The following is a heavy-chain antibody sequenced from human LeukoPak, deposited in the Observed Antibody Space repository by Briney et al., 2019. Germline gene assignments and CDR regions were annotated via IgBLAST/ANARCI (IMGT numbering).Heavy chain of an antibody. CDR2: IRSNGGST. J-gene: IGHJ4*02. V-gene: IGHV3-64*01. Sequence: PGGSLRLSCAASGFTFSSYAMRWVRQAPQEGLEYVSPIRSNGGSTYYANSVKGRFTISRDNSMNTLYLQVGSLRAEDMAVYYCARGFPSPDKRPCWGQGTLVTVFS. CDR1: GFTFSSYA. CDR3: ARGFPSPDKRPC. D-gene: IGHD3-10*01.